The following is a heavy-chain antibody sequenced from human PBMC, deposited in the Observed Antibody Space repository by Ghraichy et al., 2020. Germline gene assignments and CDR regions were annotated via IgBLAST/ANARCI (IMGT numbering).Heavy chain of an antibody. CDR1: GFSFSNFA. J-gene: IGHJ4*02. D-gene: IGHD3-10*01. V-gene: IGHV3-23*01. CDR3: VKDWGNYGSGSYDYFDY. CDR2: ITGRSDTT. Sequence: GESLRLSCAASGFSFSNFAMTWVRQAPGKGLEWVSTITGRSDTTYYADSVKGRFTISRDNSRSTLYVQMSSLRADDTAIYYCVKDWGNYGSGSYDYFDYWGQGTLVTVSS.